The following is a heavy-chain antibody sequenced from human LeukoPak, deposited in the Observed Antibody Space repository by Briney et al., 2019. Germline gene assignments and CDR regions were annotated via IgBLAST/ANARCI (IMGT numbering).Heavy chain of an antibody. D-gene: IGHD1-1*01. CDR1: GGSFSGYY. V-gene: IGHV4-34*01. CDR3: ASARRELDY. Sequence: SETLSLTCAVYGGSFSGYYWSWIRQPPGKGLEWIGEINHSGSTNYNPSLKSRVTISVDTSKNQFSLKLSSVTAADTAVYYCASARRELDYWAREPWSPSPQ. CDR2: INHSGST. J-gene: IGHJ4*02.